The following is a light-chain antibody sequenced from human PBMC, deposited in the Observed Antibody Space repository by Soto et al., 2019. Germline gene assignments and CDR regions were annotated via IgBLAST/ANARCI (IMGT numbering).Light chain of an antibody. Sequence: DIHMTQSPSSLSASVGDRVTITCRARQSISSYLNWYQQKPGKAPNLLIYAASNLQSGVPSRFSGSGSGTDFTLTISSLQPEDFATYSCQQSYSNPKTFGQGTKVEIK. CDR1: QSISSY. CDR3: QQSYSNPKT. V-gene: IGKV1-39*01. CDR2: AAS. J-gene: IGKJ1*01.